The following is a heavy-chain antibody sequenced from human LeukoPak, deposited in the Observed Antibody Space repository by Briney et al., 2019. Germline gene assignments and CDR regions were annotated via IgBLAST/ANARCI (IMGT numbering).Heavy chain of an antibody. CDR3: AKGTQRDPSTPTYYFDY. J-gene: IGHJ4*02. Sequence: GGSLRLSCAASGFTFSSYAMSWARQAPGKGLEWVSAISGSGGSTYYADSVKGRFTISRGNSKNTLYLQMNSLRAEDTAVYYCAKGTQRDPSTPTYYFDYWGQGTLVTVSS. V-gene: IGHV3-23*01. CDR2: ISGSGGST. CDR1: GFTFSSYA. D-gene: IGHD6-25*01.